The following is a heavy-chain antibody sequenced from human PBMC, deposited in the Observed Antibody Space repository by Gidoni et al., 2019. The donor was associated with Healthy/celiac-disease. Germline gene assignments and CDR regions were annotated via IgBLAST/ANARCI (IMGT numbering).Heavy chain of an antibody. D-gene: IGHD2-8*01. Sequence: EVQLVESGGGLVKPGGSLRLSCAASGFPFSSYSMNWVRQAPGKGLEWVSSISSSGSTIYYADSVKGRFTISRDNAKNSLYLQMNSLRAEDTAVYYCASLKHPKMADAFDIWGQGTMVTVSS. V-gene: IGHV3-21*01. CDR3: ASLKHPKMADAFDI. CDR2: ISSSGSTI. CDR1: GFPFSSYS. J-gene: IGHJ3*02.